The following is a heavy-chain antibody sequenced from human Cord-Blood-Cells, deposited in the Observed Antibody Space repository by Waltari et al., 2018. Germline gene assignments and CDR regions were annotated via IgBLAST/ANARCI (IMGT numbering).Heavy chain of an antibody. J-gene: IGHJ4*02. CDR2: IYYSGST. D-gene: IGHD3-3*01. CDR1: GGSISSSSYY. CDR3: ARSPSRFLEWLLGYFDY. V-gene: IGHV4-39*01. Sequence: QLQLQESGPGLVKPSATLSLTCTVSGGSISSSSYYWGWTRQPLGKGLEWIGSIYYSGSTYYNPSLKSRVTISVDTSKNQFSLKLSSVTAADTAVYYCARSPSRFLEWLLGYFDYWGQGTLVTVSS.